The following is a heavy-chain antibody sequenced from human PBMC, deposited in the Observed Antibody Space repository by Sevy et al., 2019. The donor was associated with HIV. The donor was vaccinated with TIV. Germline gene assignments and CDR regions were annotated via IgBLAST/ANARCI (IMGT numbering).Heavy chain of an antibody. CDR3: ARGRLGIAVAGVFHY. Sequence: SETLSLTCAVSGGSISSSNWWSWVRQPPGKGLEWIGEIYHSGSTNYNPSLKSRVTISVDKSKNQFSVKLTSVTAADTAVYYCARGRLGIAVAGVFHYWGQGTLVTVSS. V-gene: IGHV4-4*02. CDR2: IYHSGST. J-gene: IGHJ4*02. D-gene: IGHD6-19*01. CDR1: GGSISSSNW.